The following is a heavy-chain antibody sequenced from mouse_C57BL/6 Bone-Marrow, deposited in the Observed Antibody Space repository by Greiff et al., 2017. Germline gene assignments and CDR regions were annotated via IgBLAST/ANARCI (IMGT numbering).Heavy chain of an antibody. V-gene: IGHV14-1*01. CDR1: GFNIKDYY. D-gene: IGHD1-1*01. J-gene: IGHJ3*01. CDR2: IDPEDGDT. CDR3: ATPFTTVLAPRAY. Sequence: VQLQQSGAELVRPGASVKLSCTASGFNIKDYYMHWVKQRPEQGLEWIGRIDPEDGDTEYAPKFQGKATLTADTSSNTAYLQLSSLTSEDTAVYYCATPFTTVLAPRAYWGQETLVTVSA.